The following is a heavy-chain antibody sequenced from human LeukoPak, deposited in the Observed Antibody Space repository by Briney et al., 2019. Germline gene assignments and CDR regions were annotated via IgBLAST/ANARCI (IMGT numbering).Heavy chain of an antibody. V-gene: IGHV3-30*18. Sequence: GRSLRLSCAASGFTFSDYGMHWVRQAPGKGLEWVALISYDGGNKFYADSVRDRFTISRDNSKNTLFLQMNSLRIEDTAVYYCAKVFEVRGVRRPKDYWGQGTLVIVSS. J-gene: IGHJ4*02. CDR1: GFTFSDYG. D-gene: IGHD3-10*01. CDR2: ISYDGGNK. CDR3: AKVFEVRGVRRPKDY.